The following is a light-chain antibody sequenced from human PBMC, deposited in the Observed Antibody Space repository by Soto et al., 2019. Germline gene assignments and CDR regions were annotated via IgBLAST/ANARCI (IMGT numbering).Light chain of an antibody. CDR3: QYYGTSPKP. CDR1: QSVSSN. CDR2: GAS. V-gene: IGKV3-15*01. Sequence: EIVMTQSPATLSVSPGERATLSCRASQSVSSNLAWYQQKPGQAPRLLIYGASTRATGIPARFSGSGSGTEFTLTISRLEPADFAVYYCQYYGTSPKPFGQGTKVDIK. J-gene: IGKJ1*01.